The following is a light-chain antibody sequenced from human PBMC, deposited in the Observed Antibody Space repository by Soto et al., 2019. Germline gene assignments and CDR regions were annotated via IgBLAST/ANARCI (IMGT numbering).Light chain of an antibody. V-gene: IGKV1-12*01. Sequence: DIQMTQSPSFVSASVGARVTITCRASQVISSWVAWYQHKPGRAPKLLIHAASSLESGVPSRFSGSGSGTDFTLTISSLQPEDVATCYCQQTTSFPLTFGGGTKGEIK. CDR2: AAS. CDR1: QVISSW. CDR3: QQTTSFPLT. J-gene: IGKJ4*01.